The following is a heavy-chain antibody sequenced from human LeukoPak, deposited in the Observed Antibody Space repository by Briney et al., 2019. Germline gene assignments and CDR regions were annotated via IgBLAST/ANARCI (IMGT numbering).Heavy chain of an antibody. CDR1: GFTFSSYG. V-gene: IGHV3-30*19. CDR3: ARIPPADYYYGMDV. CDR2: ISYDGSSK. J-gene: IGHJ6*02. Sequence: GRSLRLSCAASGFTFSSYGMHWVRQAPGKGLEWVAVISYDGSSKYYADSVKGRFTISRDNSKNTLYLQMNSLRAEDTAVYYCARIPPADYYYGMDVWGQGTTVTVSS.